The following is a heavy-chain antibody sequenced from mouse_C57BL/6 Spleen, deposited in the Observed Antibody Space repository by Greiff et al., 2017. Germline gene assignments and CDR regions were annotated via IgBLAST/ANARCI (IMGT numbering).Heavy chain of an antibody. CDR3: ARPVYYGNPWYFDV. Sequence: EVKLVESGGDLVKPGGSLKLSCAASGFTFSSYGMSWVRQTPDKRLEWVATIRSGGSYTYYPDSVKGRFTISRDNAKNTLYLQMSSLKSEDTAMYYCARPVYYGNPWYFDVWGTGTTVTVSS. CDR2: IRSGGSYT. CDR1: GFTFSSYG. J-gene: IGHJ1*03. D-gene: IGHD2-1*01. V-gene: IGHV5-6*01.